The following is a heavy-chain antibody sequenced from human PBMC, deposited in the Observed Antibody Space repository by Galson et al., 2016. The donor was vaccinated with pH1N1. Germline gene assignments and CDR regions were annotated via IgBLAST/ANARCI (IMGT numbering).Heavy chain of an antibody. D-gene: IGHD2-2*01. CDR2: ISGSGGTT. J-gene: IGHJ6*02. V-gene: IGHV3-23*01. CDR3: AKVTDVCTVTRCFPYGMHA. CDR1: GFTFSSYA. Sequence: SLRLSCAASGFTFSSYAMYWVRQAPGKGLEWVSAISGSGGTTHDADSVKGRFTISRDNSKNTLYLQVHSLSAEDTATYYCAKVTDVCTVTRCFPYGMHAWGQGATVTVSS.